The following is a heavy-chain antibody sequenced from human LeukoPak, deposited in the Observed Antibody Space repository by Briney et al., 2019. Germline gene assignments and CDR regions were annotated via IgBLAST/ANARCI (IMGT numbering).Heavy chain of an antibody. Sequence: GRSLRLSCAASGFTFSYYTMHWVRQAPGKGLEWVALISYDGSNKYNADSVKGRFTISRDNSKNMLYLQMNSLRAEDTAVYYCARDIVAVASYYYGMDVWGQGTTVTVSS. D-gene: IGHD6-19*01. CDR2: ISYDGSNK. J-gene: IGHJ6*02. CDR3: ARDIVAVASYYYGMDV. CDR1: GFTFSYYT. V-gene: IGHV3-30-3*01.